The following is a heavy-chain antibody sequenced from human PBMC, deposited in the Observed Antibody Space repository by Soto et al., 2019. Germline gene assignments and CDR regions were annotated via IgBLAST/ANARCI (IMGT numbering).Heavy chain of an antibody. CDR3: ARRYESSFDY. D-gene: IGHD1-20*01. V-gene: IGHV4-59*08. Sequence: QVQLQESGPGLVKPSETLSLTCTLSGGSISSYYWSWIRQPPGKGLEWIGYIYYSGSTNYNPALKRRVHIPVDTSKNQFSLKLSSVSAADTAVYYCARRYESSFDYWAQGTLVTVSS. J-gene: IGHJ4*02. CDR1: GGSISSYY. CDR2: IYYSGST.